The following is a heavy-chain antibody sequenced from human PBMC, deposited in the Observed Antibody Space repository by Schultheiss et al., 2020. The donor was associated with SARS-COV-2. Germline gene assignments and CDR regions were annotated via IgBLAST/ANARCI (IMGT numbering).Heavy chain of an antibody. V-gene: IGHV3-7*01. CDR3: ARDPQGYYDSSGDYGMDV. Sequence: GESLKISCAASGFTFSSYWMSWVRQAPGKGLEWVANIKQDGSEKYYVDSVKGRFTISRDNAKNSLYLQMNSLRAEDTAVYYCARDPQGYYDSSGDYGMDVWGQGTTVTVSS. CDR1: GFTFSSYW. CDR2: IKQDGSEK. J-gene: IGHJ6*02. D-gene: IGHD3-22*01.